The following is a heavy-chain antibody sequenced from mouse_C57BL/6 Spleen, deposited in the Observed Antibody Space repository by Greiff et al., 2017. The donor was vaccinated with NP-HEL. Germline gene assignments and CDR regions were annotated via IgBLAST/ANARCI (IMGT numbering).Heavy chain of an antibody. Sequence: LVESGAELARPGASVKLSCKASGYTFTSYGISWVKQRTGQGLEWIGEIYPRSGNTYYNEKFKGKATLTADKSSSTAYMELRSLTSEDSAVYFCARKGGREAMDYWGQGTSVTVSS. D-gene: IGHD3-3*01. J-gene: IGHJ4*01. CDR2: IYPRSGNT. CDR1: GYTFTSYG. CDR3: ARKGGREAMDY. V-gene: IGHV1-81*01.